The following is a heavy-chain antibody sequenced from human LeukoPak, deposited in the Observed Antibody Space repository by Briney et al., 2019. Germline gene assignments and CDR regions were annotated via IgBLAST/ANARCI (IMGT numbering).Heavy chain of an antibody. V-gene: IGHV3-13*01. CDR2: INVAGDT. D-gene: IGHD1-7*01. CDR3: TREPDVWGTWYFDL. CDR1: GFTLSKHD. Sequence: GGSLRLSCAASGFTLSKHDVHWLRQVPGKGLEWISAINVAGDTYYSDSVKGRFTVSRDNARNSVHLQMTSLRAGDTAVYHCTREPDVWGTWYFDLWGRGTQVTVSS. J-gene: IGHJ2*01.